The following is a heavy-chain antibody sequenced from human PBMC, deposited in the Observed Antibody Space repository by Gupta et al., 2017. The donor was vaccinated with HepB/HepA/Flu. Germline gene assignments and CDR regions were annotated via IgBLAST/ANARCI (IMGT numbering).Heavy chain of an antibody. V-gene: IGHV4-34*01. CDR2: ISHSGNT. D-gene: IGHD1-26*01. CDR1: GGSFSGYY. CDR3: ARGHQFEWDLPGY. J-gene: IGHJ4*02. Sequence: QVQLQQWGAGLLKPSETLSLTCGVYGGSFSGYYWSWIRQPPGKGLEWIGDISHSGNTNYNPSLKSRVTISMDTSKNQGSLKLSSVTAADTAVYYCARGHQFEWDLPGYWGQGTLVTVSS.